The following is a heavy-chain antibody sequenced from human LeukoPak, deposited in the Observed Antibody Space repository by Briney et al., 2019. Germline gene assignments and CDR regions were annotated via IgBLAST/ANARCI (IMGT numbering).Heavy chain of an antibody. V-gene: IGHV3-23*01. D-gene: IGHD3-22*01. CDR1: GFTFSSYA. CDR2: IGGSGGST. J-gene: IGHJ5*02. Sequence: GGSLRLSSAASGFTFSSYAMSWVPQAPGTGREWVSAIGGSGGSTYYAISVKGRFTISRDNSKNTLYLQMNSLRAEDTAVYYCAKGGYYDSSGYYQNWFDPWGQGTLVTVSS. CDR3: AKGGYYDSSGYYQNWFDP.